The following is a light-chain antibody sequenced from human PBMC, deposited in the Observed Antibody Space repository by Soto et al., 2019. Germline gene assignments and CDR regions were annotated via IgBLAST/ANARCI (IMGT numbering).Light chain of an antibody. V-gene: IGKV3D-20*01. Sequence: EIVMTQSPSTLSVSPWERSTLSFVASQSVSSNLAWYQQKPGQAPRLLIYDASNRATGIPARFSGSGSGTDFTLTISRLEPEDFAVYYCQHYGSSPETFGQGTKVDI. J-gene: IGKJ1*01. CDR2: DAS. CDR1: QSVSSN. CDR3: QHYGSSPET.